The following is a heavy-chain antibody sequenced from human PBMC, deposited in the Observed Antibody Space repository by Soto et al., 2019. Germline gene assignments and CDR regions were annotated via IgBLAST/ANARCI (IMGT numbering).Heavy chain of an antibody. CDR2: ISSSGSTI. D-gene: IGHD6-13*01. CDR3: ARDRRQQPFDY. V-gene: IGHV3-48*03. CDR1: GFTFSSYE. J-gene: IGHJ4*02. Sequence: GGSLRLSCAASGFTFSSYEMNWVRQAPGKGLEWVSYISSSGSTIYYAGSVKGRFTISRDNAKNSLYLQMNSLRAEDTAVYYCARDRRQQPFDYWGQGTLVTVSS.